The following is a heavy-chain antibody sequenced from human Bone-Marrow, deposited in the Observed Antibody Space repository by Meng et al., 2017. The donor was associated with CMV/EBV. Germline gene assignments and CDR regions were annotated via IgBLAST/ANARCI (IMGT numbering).Heavy chain of an antibody. V-gene: IGHV3-23*03. D-gene: IGHD3-3*01. Sequence: GESLKISCAASGFTFSSYAMSWVRQAPGKGLEWVSVIYSGGSSTYYADSVKGRFTISRDNSKNTLYLQMNSLRAEDTAVYYCKKDPGRITIFGVVNFLEHYWGQGTLVTVSS. J-gene: IGHJ4*02. CDR2: IYSGGSST. CDR3: KKDPGRITIFGVVNFLEHY. CDR1: GFTFSSYA.